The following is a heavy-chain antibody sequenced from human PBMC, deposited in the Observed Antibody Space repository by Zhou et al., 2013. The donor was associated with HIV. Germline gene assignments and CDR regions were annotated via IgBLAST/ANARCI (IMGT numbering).Heavy chain of an antibody. J-gene: IGHJ5*02. CDR3: ARDRTGRSFDP. CDR1: GYTFTSYS. V-gene: IGHV1-18*01. Sequence: QVELVQSGAEVKKSGASMKVSCKTSGYTFTSYSISWVRQAPGHGLEWMGWISPYNGNTNYAQKFQGRVTMTTDTSTRTAYMELRSLKSDDTAVYYCARDRTGRSFDPWGQGTLVTVSS. CDR2: ISPYNGNT.